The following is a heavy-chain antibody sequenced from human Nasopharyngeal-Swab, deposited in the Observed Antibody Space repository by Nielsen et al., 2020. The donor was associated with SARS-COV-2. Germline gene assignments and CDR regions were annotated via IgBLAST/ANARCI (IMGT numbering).Heavy chain of an antibody. CDR1: GFPFSSYA. J-gene: IGHJ4*02. V-gene: IGHV3-23*01. Sequence: GVLKISCAASGFPFSSYAMSWVRQAPGKGLEWVSAISGSGGSTYYADSVKGRFTISRDNSKNTLYLQMNSLGAEDTAVYYCAKRMTTVTPTPFDYWGQGTLVTVSS. D-gene: IGHD4-17*01. CDR2: ISGSGGST. CDR3: AKRMTTVTPTPFDY.